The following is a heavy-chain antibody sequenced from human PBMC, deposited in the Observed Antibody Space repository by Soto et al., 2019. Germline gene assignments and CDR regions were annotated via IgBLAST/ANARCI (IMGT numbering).Heavy chain of an antibody. Sequence: SXKVSCKASGYTXSSYGIGWVRQAPGQGLEWMGWISAYNGNKNYAQKLQGRVTMTTDTSTSTAYMAMRSMRSDDTAVYYCARVRSYRASDYWGQGTLVTVSS. CDR3: ARVRSYRASDY. CDR2: ISAYNGNK. J-gene: IGHJ4*02. CDR1: GYTXSSYG. D-gene: IGHD1-26*01. V-gene: IGHV1-18*04.